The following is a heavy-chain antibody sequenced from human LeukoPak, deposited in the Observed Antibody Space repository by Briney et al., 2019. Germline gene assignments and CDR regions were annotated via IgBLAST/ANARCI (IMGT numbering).Heavy chain of an antibody. J-gene: IGHJ4*02. D-gene: IGHD3-22*01. CDR2: IIPIFGTA. Sequence: ASVKVSCKASGGTFSSYAISWVQQAPGQGLEWMGGIIPIFGTANYAQKFQGRVTITADESTSTAYMELSSLRSEDTAVYYCATTRYYYDSSGYYGEYYFDYWGQGTLVTVSS. CDR1: GGTFSSYA. V-gene: IGHV1-69*13. CDR3: ATTRYYYDSSGYYGEYYFDY.